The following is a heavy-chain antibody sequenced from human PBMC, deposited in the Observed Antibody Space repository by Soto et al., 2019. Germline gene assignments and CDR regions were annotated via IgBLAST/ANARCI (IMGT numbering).Heavy chain of an antibody. J-gene: IGHJ4*02. CDR2: IYYSELT. CDR3: AKAVDYDDHSFDR. V-gene: IGHV4-31*03. D-gene: IGHD4-17*01. Sequence: QVQLQESGPGLVKPSQTLSLTCIVSGDSVSSFGSYWTWIRQRPGKGLEWIGYIYYSELTDYNPSLKSRVAISLDTSRNQFSLQLTSVTVADTAVYYCAKAVDYDDHSFDRWGQGTLVTVSS. CDR1: GDSVSSFGSY.